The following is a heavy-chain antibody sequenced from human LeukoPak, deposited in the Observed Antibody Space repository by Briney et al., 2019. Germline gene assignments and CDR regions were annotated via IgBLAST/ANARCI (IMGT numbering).Heavy chain of an antibody. Sequence: GGSLRLSCAASGFTFSSYAMSWVRQAPGKGLEWVSAISGSGGSTYYADSVKGRFTISRDNSKNTLYLQMNSLRAEDTAVYYCAKDSRRVVAAYYFDYWGQGTLVTVSS. CDR1: GFTFSSYA. CDR2: ISGSGGST. V-gene: IGHV3-23*01. J-gene: IGHJ4*02. D-gene: IGHD2-15*01. CDR3: AKDSRRVVAAYYFDY.